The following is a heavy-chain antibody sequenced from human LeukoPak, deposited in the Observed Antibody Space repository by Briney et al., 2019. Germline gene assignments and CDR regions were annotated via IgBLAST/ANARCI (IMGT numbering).Heavy chain of an antibody. CDR2: IYYSGST. CDR1: GGSISSGGYS. J-gene: IGHJ6*02. Sequence: PSETLSLTCAVSGGSISSGGYSWSWIRQPPGKGLEWIGYIYYSGSTNYNPSLKSRVTISVDTSKNQFSLKLSSVTAADTAVYYCAREMGYSYGPGGYYYYGMDVWGQGTTVTVSS. CDR3: AREMGYSYGPGGYYYYGMDV. D-gene: IGHD5-18*01. V-gene: IGHV4-61*08.